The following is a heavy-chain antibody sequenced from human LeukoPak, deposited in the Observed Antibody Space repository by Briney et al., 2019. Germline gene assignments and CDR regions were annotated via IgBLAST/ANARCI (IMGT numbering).Heavy chain of an antibody. CDR3: ASGGSFWSGYHPINWFDP. D-gene: IGHD3-3*01. J-gene: IGHJ5*02. CDR2: ISSSSSYI. CDR1: GFTFSSYS. Sequence: GGSLRLSCAASGFTFSSYSMNWVRQAPGKGLEWVSSISSSSSYIYCADSVKGRFTISRDNAKNSLYLQMNSLRAEDTAVYYCASGGSFWSGYHPINWFDPWGQGTLVTVSS. V-gene: IGHV3-21*01.